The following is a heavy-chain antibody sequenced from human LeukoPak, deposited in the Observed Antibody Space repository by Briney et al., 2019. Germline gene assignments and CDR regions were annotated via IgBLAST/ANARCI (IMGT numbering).Heavy chain of an antibody. V-gene: IGHV3-11*01. CDR1: GVTFEDYY. D-gene: IGHD2/OR15-2a*01. J-gene: IGHJ4*02. CDR2: VSSTGGDK. Sequence: GESLKISCTGSGVTFEDYYLSWIRQAPGKGLEWISYVSSTGGDKFYADPVKGRFTISRDNARNSLYMEMNDLIAEDTAFYYCARGENAFDHWGQGTLVIVSS. CDR3: ARGENAFDH.